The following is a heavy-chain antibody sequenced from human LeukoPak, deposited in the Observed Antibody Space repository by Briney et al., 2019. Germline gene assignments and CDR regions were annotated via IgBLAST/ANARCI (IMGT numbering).Heavy chain of an antibody. J-gene: IGHJ4*02. D-gene: IGHD3-9*01. CDR3: ARGADSGYSSDN. CDR2: ISSSSSII. Sequence: GGSLRLSCAASGFTFSSYEMNWVRQAPGKGLEWVSYISSSSSIIYYADSVKGRFTTSRDNAKNSLYLQMNSLRAEDTAVYYCARGADSGYSSDNWGQGTLVSVSS. V-gene: IGHV3-48*03. CDR1: GFTFSSYE.